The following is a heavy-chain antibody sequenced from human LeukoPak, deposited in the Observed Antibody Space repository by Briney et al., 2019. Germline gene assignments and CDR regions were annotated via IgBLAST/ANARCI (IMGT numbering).Heavy chain of an antibody. J-gene: IGHJ5*02. Sequence: RPSETLSLTCTVSGGSISSYYWSWIRQPPGKGLEWIGYIYYSGSTNYNPSLKSRVTMSVDTSKNQFSLKLNSVTAADTAVYYCARDYDVLTAYPPTQLFDPWGQGTLVTVSS. CDR2: IYYSGST. V-gene: IGHV4-59*12. CDR3: ARDYDVLTAYPPTQLFDP. CDR1: GGSISSYY. D-gene: IGHD3-9*01.